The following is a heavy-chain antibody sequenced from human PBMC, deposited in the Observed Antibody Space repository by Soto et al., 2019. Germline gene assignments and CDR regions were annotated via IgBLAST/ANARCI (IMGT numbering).Heavy chain of an antibody. D-gene: IGHD2-2*01. CDR2: FSGSGYDT. CDR1: GFTFSSYA. CDR3: AKDGGAVPANFDY. J-gene: IGHJ4*02. V-gene: IGHV3-23*01. Sequence: GGSLRLSCAASGFTFSSYAMSWVRQAPGKGLEWVSTFSGSGYDTYYADSVKGRFTISRDNSKNTLYLQMDSLRAEDTAVYYCAKDGGAVPANFDYWGQGTLVTVYS.